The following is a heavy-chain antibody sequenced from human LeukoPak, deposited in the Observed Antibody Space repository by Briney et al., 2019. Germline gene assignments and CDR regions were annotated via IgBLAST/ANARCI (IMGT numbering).Heavy chain of an antibody. D-gene: IGHD1-26*01. J-gene: IGHJ4*02. V-gene: IGHV3-53*01. CDR2: IYSGGST. CDR3: ARIRWELLDIDY. CDR1: GFTVSSNY. Sequence: GGSLRLSCAASGFTVSSNYMSWVRQAPGKGLEWVSVIYSGGSTYYADSVKGRFTISRDNSKNTLYLQMNSLRAEDTAVYYCARIRWELLDIDYWGQGTLVTVSS.